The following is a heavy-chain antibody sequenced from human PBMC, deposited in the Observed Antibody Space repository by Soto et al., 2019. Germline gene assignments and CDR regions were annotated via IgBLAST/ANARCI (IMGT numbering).Heavy chain of an antibody. V-gene: IGHV3-30*18. CDR2: ISYDGSNK. Sequence: QVQLVESGGGVVQPGRSLRLSCAASGFTFSSYGMHWVRQAPGKGLEWVAVISYDGSNKYYADSVKGRFTISRDNSKNTLYLQMNSLRAEDTAVYYCAKGAVAGTVGYFDYWGQGTLVTVSS. CDR3: AKGAVAGTVGYFDY. D-gene: IGHD6-19*01. J-gene: IGHJ4*02. CDR1: GFTFSSYG.